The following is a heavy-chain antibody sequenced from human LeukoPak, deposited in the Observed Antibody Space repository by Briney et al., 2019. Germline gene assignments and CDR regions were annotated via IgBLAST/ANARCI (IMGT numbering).Heavy chain of an antibody. CDR1: GGTFSSYA. J-gene: IGHJ4*02. Sequence: SVKVSCKASGGTFSSYAISWVRQAPGQGLEWMGGIIPIFGTANYAQKFQGRVTITADESTSTAYMELSSLRSEDTAVYYCAGSRYCSSTSCYRRNYYFDYWGQGTLVTVSS. CDR2: IIPIFGTA. D-gene: IGHD2-2*01. CDR3: AGSRYCSSTSCYRRNYYFDY. V-gene: IGHV1-69*13.